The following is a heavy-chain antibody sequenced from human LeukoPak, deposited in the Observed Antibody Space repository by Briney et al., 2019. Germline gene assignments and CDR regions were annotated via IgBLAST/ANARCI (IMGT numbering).Heavy chain of an antibody. J-gene: IGHJ5*02. CDR3: ARDGESFIVVPAANMGGNWFDP. CDR2: ISYDGSNK. Sequence: GGSQRLSCAASGFTFSSYAMHWVRQAPGKGLEWVAVISYDGSNKYYADSVKGRFTISRDNSKNTLYLQMNSLRAEDTAVYYCARDGESFIVVPAANMGGNWFDPWGQGTLVTVSS. V-gene: IGHV3-30*01. CDR1: GFTFSSYA. D-gene: IGHD2-2*01.